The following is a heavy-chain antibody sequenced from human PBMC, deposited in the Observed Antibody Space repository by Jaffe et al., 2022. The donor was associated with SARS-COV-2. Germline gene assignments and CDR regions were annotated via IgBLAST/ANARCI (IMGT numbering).Heavy chain of an antibody. CDR3: ARGYSYGPVFDY. V-gene: IGHV4-59*01. J-gene: IGHJ4*02. D-gene: IGHD5-18*01. CDR2: IYYSGST. CDR1: GGSISSYY. Sequence: QVQLQESGPGLVKPSETLSLTCTVSGGSISSYYWSWIRQPPGKGLEWIGYIYYSGSTNYNPSLKSRVTISVDTSKNQFSLKLSSVTAADTAVYYCARGYSYGPVFDYWGQGTLVTVSS.